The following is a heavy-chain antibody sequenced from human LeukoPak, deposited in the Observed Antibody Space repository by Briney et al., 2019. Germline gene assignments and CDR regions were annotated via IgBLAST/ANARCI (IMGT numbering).Heavy chain of an antibody. Sequence: GGSLRLSCAASGFTFSDYYMSWIRQAPGKGLEWVSYISSSGSTIYYADSVKGRFTISRDNAKNSLYLQMNSLRAEDTAVYYCAREASSSWFGNWFDPWGQGTLVTVSS. J-gene: IGHJ5*02. CDR2: ISSSGSTI. V-gene: IGHV3-11*04. CDR1: GFTFSDYY. D-gene: IGHD6-13*01. CDR3: AREASSSWFGNWFDP.